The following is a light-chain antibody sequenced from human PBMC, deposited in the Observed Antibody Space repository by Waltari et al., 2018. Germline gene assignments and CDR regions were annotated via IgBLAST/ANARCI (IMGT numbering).Light chain of an antibody. V-gene: IGLV2-23*02. CDR1: SSAVGSYNL. Sequence: QSALTQPASVSGSPGQSITISCPGMSSAVGSYNLVSWYQQFPGRAPQLIIYEVYRRPSGISDRFSGSKSGNTASLTISGLRAEDEADYYCCSYAGPATFVVFGGGTKLTVL. CDR2: EVY. J-gene: IGLJ2*01. CDR3: CSYAGPATFVV.